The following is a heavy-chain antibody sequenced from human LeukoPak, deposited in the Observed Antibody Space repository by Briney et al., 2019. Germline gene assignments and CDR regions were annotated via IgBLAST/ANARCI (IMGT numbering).Heavy chain of an antibody. Sequence: GGSLRLSCAASGFTFSSYSMNWVRQAPGKGLEWVGRIKRKTDGGTTDYAAPVKGGFTISRDDSKNTLYLQMNSLKTEDTAVYYCAVGSSATWFDPWGQGTLVTVSS. V-gene: IGHV3-15*07. CDR2: IKRKTDGGTT. D-gene: IGHD6-13*01. J-gene: IGHJ5*02. CDR1: GFTFSSYS. CDR3: AVGSSATWFDP.